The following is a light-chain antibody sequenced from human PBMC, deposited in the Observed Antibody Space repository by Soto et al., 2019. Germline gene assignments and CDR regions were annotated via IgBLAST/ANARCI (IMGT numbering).Light chain of an antibody. V-gene: IGKV1-5*03. Sequence: DLQIAQVSSTLFAFVGDRVTITFRASQSISSWLAWYQQKPGKAPKLLIYKASSLESGVPSRFSGSGSGTEFTLTISSLQPDDFATYYCQQYNSYSWTFGQGTKVDIK. CDR1: QSISSW. J-gene: IGKJ1*01. CDR2: KAS. CDR3: QQYNSYSWT.